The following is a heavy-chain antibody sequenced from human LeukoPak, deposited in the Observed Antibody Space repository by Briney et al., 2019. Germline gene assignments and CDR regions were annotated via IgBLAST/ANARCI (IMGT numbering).Heavy chain of an antibody. D-gene: IGHD2-2*01. CDR2: INWSGGST. V-gene: IGHV3-20*04. J-gene: IGHJ4*02. CDR3: ARAPITSPFYFDF. CDR1: GFDFGAHG. Sequence: GGCLRLSCTASGFDFGAHGMSWVRQAPGKGLEWGAGINWSGGSTGYGDSSRGRFTISRDNTKNSLYLQMDSLRAEDTALYYCARAPITSPFYFDFWGQGTLVTVSS.